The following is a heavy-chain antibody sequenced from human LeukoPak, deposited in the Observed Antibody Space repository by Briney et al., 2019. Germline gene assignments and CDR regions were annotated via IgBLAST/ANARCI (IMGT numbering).Heavy chain of an antibody. CDR3: ARDRGGYYGDAFDI. CDR1: GFTFSSYE. J-gene: IGHJ3*02. V-gene: IGHV3-48*03. D-gene: IGHD3-22*01. Sequence: GGSLRLSCAASGFTFSSYEMNWVRQAPGKGLEWVSYISSSGSTIYYADSVKGRFTISRDNAENSLYLQMNSLRAEDTAVYYCARDRGGYYGDAFDIWGQGTMVTVSS. CDR2: ISSSGSTI.